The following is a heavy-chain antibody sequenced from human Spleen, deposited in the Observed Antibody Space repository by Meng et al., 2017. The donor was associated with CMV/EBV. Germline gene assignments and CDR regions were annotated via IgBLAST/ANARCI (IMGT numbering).Heavy chain of an antibody. D-gene: IGHD3-10*01. Sequence: GESLKISCAASGFTFSSYSMNWVRQAPGKGLEWVANIKQDGSDKYYVDSVKGRFTISRDNAKNSLYLQMNSLRVEDTAVYYCAGDSGAYWGQGTLVTVSS. CDR1: GFTFSSYS. CDR2: IKQDGSDK. CDR3: AGDSGAY. J-gene: IGHJ4*02. V-gene: IGHV3-7*01.